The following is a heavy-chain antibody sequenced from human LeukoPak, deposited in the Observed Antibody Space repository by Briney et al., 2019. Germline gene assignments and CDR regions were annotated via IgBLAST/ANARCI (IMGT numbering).Heavy chain of an antibody. Sequence: HPGGSLRLSCAASGFTFSSYDMHWVRQATGKGLEWVSAIGTAGDTYYPGSVKGRFTISRENAKNSLYLQMNSLRAGDTAVYYCARDTYDILTGYYKWAFDIWGQGTMVTVSS. D-gene: IGHD3-9*01. CDR1: GFTFSSYD. CDR3: ARDTYDILTGYYKWAFDI. J-gene: IGHJ3*02. CDR2: IGTAGDT. V-gene: IGHV3-13*04.